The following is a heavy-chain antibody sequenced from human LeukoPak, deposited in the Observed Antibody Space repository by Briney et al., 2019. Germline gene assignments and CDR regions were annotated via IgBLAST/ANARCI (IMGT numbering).Heavy chain of an antibody. CDR1: GFTFTSHW. CDR2: IKRDGSEK. CDR3: ACSGRGPFDA. Sequence: GGSLRLSCAASGFTFTSHWMTWVRQAPGKGLEWVANIKRDGSEKYSVDSVKGRFTISRDNVKNSLFFQMNSLRAEDTAVYYCACSGRGPFDAWGQGTMVTVSS. V-gene: IGHV3-7*01. D-gene: IGHD6-19*01. J-gene: IGHJ3*01.